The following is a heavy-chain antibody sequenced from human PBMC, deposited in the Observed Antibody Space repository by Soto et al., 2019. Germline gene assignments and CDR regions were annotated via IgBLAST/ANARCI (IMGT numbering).Heavy chain of an antibody. Sequence: QVQLVQSGAEVKKPGSSVKVSCKASGGTFSSYTISWVRQAPGQGLEWMGRIIPILGIANYAQKFQGRVTITADKSTSTAYMELSSLRSEDTAVYCCATLLLGYCSSATCYDYWGQGTLVTVSS. J-gene: IGHJ4*02. D-gene: IGHD2-2*01. CDR1: GGTFSSYT. CDR2: IIPILGIA. CDR3: ATLLLGYCSSATCYDY. V-gene: IGHV1-69*02.